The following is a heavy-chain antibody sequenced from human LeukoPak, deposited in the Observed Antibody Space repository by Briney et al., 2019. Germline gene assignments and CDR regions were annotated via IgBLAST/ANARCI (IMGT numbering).Heavy chain of an antibody. CDR3: ARGPGYCSGGSCYGYYGMDV. D-gene: IGHD2-15*01. Sequence: GGSLRLSCAASGFTFSSYGMHWVRQAPGKGLEWVAVIWYDGSNKYYADSVKGRFTISRDNSKNTLYLQMNSLRAEDTAVYYCARGPGYCSGGSCYGYYGMDVWGQGTTVTVSS. J-gene: IGHJ6*02. CDR2: IWYDGSNK. CDR1: GFTFSSYG. V-gene: IGHV3-33*01.